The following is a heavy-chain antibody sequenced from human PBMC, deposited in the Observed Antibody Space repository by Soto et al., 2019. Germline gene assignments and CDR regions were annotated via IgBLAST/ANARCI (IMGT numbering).Heavy chain of an antibody. CDR2: INAGNGNT. Sequence: ASVKVSCKASGYTFTSYAMHWVRQAPGQRLEWMGWINAGNGNTKYSQKFQGRVTITRDTSASTAYMELSSLRSEDTAVYYCARVCNRIVAICIDYWGQGTLVTVSS. J-gene: IGHJ4*02. V-gene: IGHV1-3*01. D-gene: IGHD5-12*01. CDR1: GYTFTSYA. CDR3: ARVCNRIVAICIDY.